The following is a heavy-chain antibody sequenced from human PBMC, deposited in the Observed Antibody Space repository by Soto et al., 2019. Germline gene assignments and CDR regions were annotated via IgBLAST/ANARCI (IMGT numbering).Heavy chain of an antibody. CDR1: GGSFSGYY. CDR3: ARDKITGLFDY. D-gene: IGHD2-8*02. J-gene: IGHJ4*02. CDR2: INHSGST. Sequence: QVQLQQWGAGLLKPSETLSLTCAVYGGSFSGYYWTWIRQPPGTGLEWIGEINHSGSTNYNPSLKSRVTISVDTPKNQFSLKLTSVTAADTAVYYGARDKITGLFDYWGQGTLVTVSS. V-gene: IGHV4-34*01.